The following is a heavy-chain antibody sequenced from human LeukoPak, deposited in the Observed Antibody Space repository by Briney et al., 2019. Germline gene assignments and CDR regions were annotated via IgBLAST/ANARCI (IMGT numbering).Heavy chain of an antibody. V-gene: IGHV1-18*01. CDR3: ARDSPYGANSFPSGP. D-gene: IGHD4-23*01. J-gene: IGHJ5*02. CDR2: ISAYNGNT. CDR1: GYTFTSYG. Sequence: ASVKVSCKASGYTFTSYGISWVRQAPGQGLEWMGWISAYNGNTNYAQKLQGRVTMTTDTSTSTAYMELRSLRSDDTAVYYCARDSPYGANSFPSGPWGQGTLVTVSS.